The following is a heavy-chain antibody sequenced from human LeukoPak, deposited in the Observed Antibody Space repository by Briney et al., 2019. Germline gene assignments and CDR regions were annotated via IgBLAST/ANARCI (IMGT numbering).Heavy chain of an antibody. CDR3: AILLSPFGGDTFDI. D-gene: IGHD3-10*01. CDR1: GFTFSSYA. Sequence: GRSLRLSCAASGFTFSSYAMHWVRQAPGKGLEWVAVISYDGSNKYYADSVKGRFTISRDNSKNTLYLQMNSLRAEDTAVYYCAILLSPFGGDTFDIWGQGTMVTVSS. V-gene: IGHV3-30*04. CDR2: ISYDGSNK. J-gene: IGHJ3*02.